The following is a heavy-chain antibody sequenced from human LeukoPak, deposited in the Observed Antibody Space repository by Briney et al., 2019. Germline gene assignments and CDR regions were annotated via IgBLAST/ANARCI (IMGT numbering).Heavy chain of an antibody. CDR3: AKSGSYYIGY. V-gene: IGHV3-48*04. D-gene: IGHD1-26*01. J-gene: IGHJ4*02. CDR2: ISSSGSTI. CDR1: GFTFSSYA. Sequence: GGSLRLSCAASGFTFSSYALSWVRQAPGKGLEWVSYISSSGSTIYYADSVKGRFTISRDNAKDSLYLQMNSLRAEDTAVYYCAKSGSYYIGYWGQGTLVTVSS.